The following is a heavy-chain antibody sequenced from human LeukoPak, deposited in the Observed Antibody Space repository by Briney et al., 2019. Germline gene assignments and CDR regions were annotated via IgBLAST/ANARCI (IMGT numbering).Heavy chain of an antibody. D-gene: IGHD6-6*01. CDR2: INWNGGST. CDR3: ARGSIAARPVYFDY. CDR1: GFTYDDYG. V-gene: IGHV3-20*04. J-gene: IGHJ4*02. Sequence: GGSLRLSCAASGFTYDDYGMSWVRQAPGKGLEWVSGINWNGGSTGYADSVKGRFTIYRDNAKNSLYLQMNSLRAEDTALYYCARGSIAARPVYFDYWGQGTLVTVSS.